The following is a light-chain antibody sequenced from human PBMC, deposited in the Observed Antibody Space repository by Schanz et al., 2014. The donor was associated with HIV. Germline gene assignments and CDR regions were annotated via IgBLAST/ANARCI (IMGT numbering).Light chain of an antibody. Sequence: QSVLTQPPSVSGAPGQRITISCTGSSSNIGAGYYVHWYQQFPRTAPKLLIFANNNRPSGVPDRFSGSKSGTSASLAITGLRAEDEADYYCQSFDSTLNSVVFGGGTKLTVL. V-gene: IGLV1-40*01. CDR2: ANN. J-gene: IGLJ2*01. CDR3: QSFDSTLNSVV. CDR1: SSNIGAGYY.